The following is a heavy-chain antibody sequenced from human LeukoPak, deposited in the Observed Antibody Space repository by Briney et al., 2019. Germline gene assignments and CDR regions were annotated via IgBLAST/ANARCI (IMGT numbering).Heavy chain of an antibody. D-gene: IGHD6-13*01. CDR2: IIPILGIA. Sequence: SVKVSCKASGGTFSSYAISWVRQAPGQGLEWMGRIIPILGIANYAQKFQGRVTITADKSTSTAYMELSSLRSEDTAVYYCARTPGIAAAGDYYYYYYGMDVWGQGTAVTVSS. CDR1: GGTFSSYA. V-gene: IGHV1-69*04. CDR3: ARTPGIAAAGDYYYYYYGMDV. J-gene: IGHJ6*02.